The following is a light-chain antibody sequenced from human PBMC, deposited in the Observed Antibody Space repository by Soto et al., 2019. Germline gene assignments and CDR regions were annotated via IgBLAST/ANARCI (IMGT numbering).Light chain of an antibody. Sequence: DIQMTQSPSTLSASVGDRVTITCRASQSISSWLAWYQQKLGRAPRLLIYDASSLESGVPSRFCGSGYGTEFTLTISSLQPDDFATYYCQHYNDWPFTFGPGTKVDIK. J-gene: IGKJ3*01. CDR3: QHYNDWPFT. CDR1: QSISSW. V-gene: IGKV1-5*01. CDR2: DAS.